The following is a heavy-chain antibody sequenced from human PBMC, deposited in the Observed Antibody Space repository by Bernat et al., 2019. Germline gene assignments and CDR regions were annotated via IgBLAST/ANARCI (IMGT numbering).Heavy chain of an antibody. CDR3: ARGKYYSDSSGYYPFDY. Sequence: QVQLVESGGGVVQPGRSLRLSCAASGFTFSSYGMHWVRQAPGKGLEWVAVIWYDGSNKYYADTVKGRFTISRDNSKNTLYLHMNSLRAEDTDVYYCARGKYYSDSSGYYPFDYWGQGTLVTVSS. D-gene: IGHD3-22*01. CDR1: GFTFSSYG. J-gene: IGHJ4*02. V-gene: IGHV3-33*01. CDR2: IWYDGSNK.